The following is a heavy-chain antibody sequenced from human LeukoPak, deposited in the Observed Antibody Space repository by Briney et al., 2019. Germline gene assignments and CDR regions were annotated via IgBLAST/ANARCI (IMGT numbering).Heavy chain of an antibody. CDR3: AKGRGYSYGPYMDV. D-gene: IGHD5-18*01. CDR2: ISYDGSNK. J-gene: IGHJ6*03. CDR1: GFTLSSYG. Sequence: SGGSLRLSCAASGFTLSSYGMHWVRQAPGKGLEWVAVISYDGSNKYYADSVKGRFTISRDNSKNTLYLQMNSLRAEDTAVYYCAKGRGYSYGPYMDVWGKGTTVTVSS. V-gene: IGHV3-30*18.